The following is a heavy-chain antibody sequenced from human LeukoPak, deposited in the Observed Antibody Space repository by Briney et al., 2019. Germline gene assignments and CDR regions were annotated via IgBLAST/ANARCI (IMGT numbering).Heavy chain of an antibody. V-gene: IGHV3-23*01. CDR2: ISGSGGST. D-gene: IGHD1-1*01. CDR3: AGSYNNYYYYYMDV. Sequence: GGSLRLSCAASGFTLSSHAVGWVRQAPGKGLEWVSGISGSGGSTYYADSVKGRFTISRDNAKNTLYLQMNGLRVEDTAVYYCAGSYNNYYYYYMDVWGKGTTVTVSS. CDR1: GFTLSSHA. J-gene: IGHJ6*03.